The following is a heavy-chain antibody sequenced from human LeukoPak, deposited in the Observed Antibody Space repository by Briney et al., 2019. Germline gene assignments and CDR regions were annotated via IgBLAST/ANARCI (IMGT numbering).Heavy chain of an antibody. Sequence: ASVKVSCKASGYTFTGYYMHWVRQAPGQGLEWMGWINPNSGGTNYAQKFQGRVTMTRDTSISTAYMELSRLRSDDTAVYYCARDWDSSGWGRWGYYFDYWGQGTLVTVSS. CDR3: ARDWDSSGWGRWGYYFDY. CDR2: INPNSGGT. V-gene: IGHV1-2*02. CDR1: GYTFTGYY. J-gene: IGHJ4*02. D-gene: IGHD6-19*01.